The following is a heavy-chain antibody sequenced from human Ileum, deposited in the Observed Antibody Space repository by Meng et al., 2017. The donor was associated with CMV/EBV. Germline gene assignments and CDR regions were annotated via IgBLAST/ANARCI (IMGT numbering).Heavy chain of an antibody. J-gene: IGHJ6*02. CDR3: ARLHCSGPPCYSNYYHYGMAV. D-gene: IGHD2-15*01. CDR1: SYG. V-gene: IGHV3-30*19. CDR2: ISYDGSDK. Sequence: SYGMHWVRQAPGKGLEWVVLISYDGSDKYYADSVKGRFTISRDNSKNTLYLQMNSLRAEDTAVYYCARLHCSGPPCYSNYYHYGMAVWGQGTTVTVSS.